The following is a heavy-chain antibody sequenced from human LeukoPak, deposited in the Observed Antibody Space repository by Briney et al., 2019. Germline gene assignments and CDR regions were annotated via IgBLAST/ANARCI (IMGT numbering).Heavy chain of an antibody. J-gene: IGHJ4*02. CDR3: AKGPSDTTLAPAFDY. Sequence: PGRSLRPSCAASGFTFSSYGMYWVRQAPGKGLEWVGVIWYDGSNKYYTDSVRGRFTISRDTSKNTLYLQMNSLRVEDKAVYYCAKGPSDTTLAPAFDYCLQGTHVAVSS. CDR1: GFTFSSYG. V-gene: IGHV3-33*06. CDR2: IWYDGSNK. D-gene: IGHD5-18*01.